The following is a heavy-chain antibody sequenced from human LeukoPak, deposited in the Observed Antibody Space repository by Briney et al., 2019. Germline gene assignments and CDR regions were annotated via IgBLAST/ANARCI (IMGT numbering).Heavy chain of an antibody. CDR1: GGSISSYY. J-gene: IGHJ3*02. D-gene: IGHD3-22*01. CDR2: IYNSGST. CDR3: ALSRGGYYDSRSPSWAFDI. V-gene: IGHV4-59*01. Sequence: SETLSLTCTVSGGSISSYYWSWIRQPPGKGLEWIGYIYNSGSTNYNPSLKSRVTMSGDTSKNQFSLKLSSVTAADPAVYYCALSRGGYYDSRSPSWAFDIWGQGTMVTVSS.